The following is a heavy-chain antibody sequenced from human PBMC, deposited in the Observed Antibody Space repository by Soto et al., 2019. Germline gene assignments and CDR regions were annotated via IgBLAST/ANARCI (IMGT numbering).Heavy chain of an antibody. CDR2: ISSSGSTI. Sequence: PGGSLRLSCAASGFTFSSYEMNWVRQAPGKGLEWVSYISSSGSTIYYADSVKGRFTISRDNAKNSLYLQMNSLRAEDTAVYYCATAIFGYSSSWYGGHAFDIWGQGTMVTVSS. D-gene: IGHD6-13*01. V-gene: IGHV3-48*03. CDR1: GFTFSSYE. J-gene: IGHJ3*02. CDR3: ATAIFGYSSSWYGGHAFDI.